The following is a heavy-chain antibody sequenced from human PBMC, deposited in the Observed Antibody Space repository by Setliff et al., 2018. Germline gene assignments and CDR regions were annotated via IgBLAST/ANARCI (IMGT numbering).Heavy chain of an antibody. CDR2: IYYSGST. Sequence: PSETLSLTCTVSGGSISSSSYYWGWIRQPPGKGLEWIGSIYYSGSTYYNPSLKSRVTISVDTSKNQFSLKVSSVTAADTAVYYCARENRYSSGWYSYYYGMDVWGQGTTVTV. CDR1: GGSISSSSYY. CDR3: ARENRYSSGWYSYYYGMDV. J-gene: IGHJ6*02. V-gene: IGHV4-39*07. D-gene: IGHD6-19*01.